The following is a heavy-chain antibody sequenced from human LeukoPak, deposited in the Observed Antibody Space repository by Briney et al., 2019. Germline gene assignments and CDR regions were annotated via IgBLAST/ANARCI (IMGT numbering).Heavy chain of an antibody. CDR2: INPNSGGT. J-gene: IGHJ4*02. D-gene: IGHD4-17*01. Sequence: GASVKASCKASGYTFTGYYMHWVRQAPGQGLEWMGWINPNSGGTNYAQKFQGRVTMTRDTSISTAYMELSRLRFDDTAVYYCAREGDYGDYVFDYWGQGTLVTVSS. CDR1: GYTFTGYY. V-gene: IGHV1-2*02. CDR3: AREGDYGDYVFDY.